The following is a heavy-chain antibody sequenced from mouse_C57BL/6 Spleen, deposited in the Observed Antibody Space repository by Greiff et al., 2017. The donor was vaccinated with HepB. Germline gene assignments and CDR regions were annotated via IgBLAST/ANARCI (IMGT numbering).Heavy chain of an antibody. CDR2: ISNGGGST. V-gene: IGHV5-12*01. J-gene: IGHJ3*01. CDR1: GFTFSDYY. Sequence: EVKLMESGGGLVQPGGSLKLSCAASGFTFSDYYMYWVRQTPEKRLEWVAYISNGGGSTYYPDTVKGRFTISRDNAKNTLYLQMSRLKSEDTAMYYCARPGGYGYPACVAYWGQGTLVTVSA. CDR3: ARPGGYGYPACVAY. D-gene: IGHD2-2*01.